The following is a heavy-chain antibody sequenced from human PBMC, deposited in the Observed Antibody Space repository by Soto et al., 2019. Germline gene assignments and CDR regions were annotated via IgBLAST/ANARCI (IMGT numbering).Heavy chain of an antibody. Sequence: EVLLVESGGGLVQPGGSLRLSCAASGFTFSSYWMYWVRQAPGKGLVWLSRINGDGSYTSYADSVKGRFTISRDNAKNPLYLQMHSLRAEDPALYYCARAFDYMIPTVYWGQGTLVTVSS. CDR2: INGDGSYT. D-gene: IGHD3-22*01. CDR3: ARAFDYMIPTVY. V-gene: IGHV3-74*01. CDR1: GFTFSSYW. J-gene: IGHJ4*02.